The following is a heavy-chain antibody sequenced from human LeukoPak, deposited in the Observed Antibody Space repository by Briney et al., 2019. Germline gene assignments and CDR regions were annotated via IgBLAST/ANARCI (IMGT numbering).Heavy chain of an antibody. CDR1: GFTFDDYA. CDR2: ISGDGGST. CDR3: AKDIVPYYYGSGSYSFDY. V-gene: IGHV3-43*02. D-gene: IGHD3-10*01. J-gene: IGHJ4*02. Sequence: PGGSLRLSCAASGFTFDDYAMHWVRHAPGKGLEWVSLISGDGGSTYYADSVKGRFTISRDNSKNSLYLQMNSLRTEDTALYYCAKDIVPYYYGSGSYSFDYWGQGTLVTVSS.